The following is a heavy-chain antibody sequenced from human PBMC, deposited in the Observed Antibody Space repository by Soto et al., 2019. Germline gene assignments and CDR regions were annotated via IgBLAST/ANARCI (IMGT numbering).Heavy chain of an antibody. CDR3: AAIVVVPAAMVYYYGMDV. J-gene: IGHJ6*02. CDR1: GGTFSSYA. D-gene: IGHD2-2*01. CDR2: IIPIFGTA. Sequence: QVQLVQSGAEVKKPGSSVKVSCKASGGTFSSYAISWVRQAPGQGLERMGGIIPIFGTANYAQKFQGRVTITADESTSTAYMELSSLRSEDTAVYYCAAIVVVPAAMVYYYGMDVWGQGTTVTVSS. V-gene: IGHV1-69*01.